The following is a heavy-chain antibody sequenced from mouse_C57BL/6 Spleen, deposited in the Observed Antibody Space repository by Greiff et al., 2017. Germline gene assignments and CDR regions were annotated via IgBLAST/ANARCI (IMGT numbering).Heavy chain of an antibody. CDR1: GYSFTGYY. V-gene: IGHV1-31*01. CDR3: ARKGYYGSSYDAMDY. CDR2: IYPYTGVS. D-gene: IGHD1-1*01. J-gene: IGHJ4*01. Sequence: EVQLVESGPELVKPGASVKISCKASGYSFTGYYMHWVKQSHGNILDWIGYIYPYTGVSSYNQKFKGKATLTVDKSSSTAYMELLSLTSEDSAVYYCARKGYYGSSYDAMDYWGQGTSVTVSS.